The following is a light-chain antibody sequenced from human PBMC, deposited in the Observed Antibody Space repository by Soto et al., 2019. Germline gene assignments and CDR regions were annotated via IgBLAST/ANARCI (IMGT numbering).Light chain of an antibody. Sequence: QSVLTQPASVSGFLGQSITMSCTGSSSDVGTFNLVSWFQQHPGKAPKLLFFEGTKRPSGVSDRFSGSKSGNTASLTISGLQAEDEADYHCCSYAGTRTSWLFGTGTKLTVL. CDR2: EGT. J-gene: IGLJ1*01. CDR1: SSDVGTFNL. V-gene: IGLV2-23*01. CDR3: CSYAGTRTSWL.